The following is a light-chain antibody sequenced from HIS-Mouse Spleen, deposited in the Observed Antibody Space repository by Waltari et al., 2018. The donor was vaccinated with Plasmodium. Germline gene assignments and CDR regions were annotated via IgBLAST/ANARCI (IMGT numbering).Light chain of an antibody. CDR1: ALPKKY. J-gene: IGLJ3*02. CDR2: EDS. CDR3: YATDSSGNHRV. Sequence: SYELTQPPSVSVSPGQTARITCSGDALPKKYAYWYQQKSGQAPVLVIYEDSKRPSGIPERCSGHSSGTMATLTISGAQVEDEADYYCYATDSSGNHRVFGGGTKLTVL. V-gene: IGLV3-10*01.